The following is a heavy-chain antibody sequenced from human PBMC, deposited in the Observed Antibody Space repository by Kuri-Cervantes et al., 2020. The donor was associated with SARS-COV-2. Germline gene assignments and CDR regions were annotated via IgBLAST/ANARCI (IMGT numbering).Heavy chain of an antibody. CDR2: INQDGSAK. CDR3: ARDMVRGVPEIYYYYGMDV. Sequence: GGSLRLSCAASGFTFSNYWMTWVRQAPGKGLEWVANINQDGSAKYYVDSVKGRFTISRDNAKNSLYLQVNSLRAEDTAVYYCARDMVRGVPEIYYYYGMDVWGQGTTVTVSS. CDR1: GFTFSNYW. J-gene: IGHJ6*02. D-gene: IGHD3-10*01. V-gene: IGHV3-7*03.